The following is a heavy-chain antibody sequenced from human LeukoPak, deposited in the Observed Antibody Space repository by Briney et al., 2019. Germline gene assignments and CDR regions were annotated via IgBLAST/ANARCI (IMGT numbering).Heavy chain of an antibody. V-gene: IGHV3-74*01. J-gene: IGHJ5*02. CDR2: INSDGSST. Sequence: GGSLRLSCAASGFTFSSSWMHWVRQAPEKGLVWVSRINSDGSSTTYADSVKGRFTISRDNARNTLYLQMNNLRAEDTAVYYCARDRRDGDKWPWGQGTLVTVSS. CDR3: ARDRRDGDKWP. CDR1: GFTFSSSW. D-gene: IGHD5-24*01.